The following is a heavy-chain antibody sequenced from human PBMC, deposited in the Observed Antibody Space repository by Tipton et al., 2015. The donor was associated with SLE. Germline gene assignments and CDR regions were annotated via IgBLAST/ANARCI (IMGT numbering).Heavy chain of an antibody. D-gene: IGHD3-10*01. Sequence: TLSLTCTVSGGSISSYYWSWIRQPPGKGLGWIGYIYYSGGTNYNPSLKSRVTISVDTSRNQFSLKLSSVTAADTAVYYCARDRGGGPTPDAFDIWGQGTMVTVSS. V-gene: IGHV4-59*01. CDR2: IYYSGGT. CDR1: GGSISSYY. CDR3: ARDRGGGPTPDAFDI. J-gene: IGHJ3*02.